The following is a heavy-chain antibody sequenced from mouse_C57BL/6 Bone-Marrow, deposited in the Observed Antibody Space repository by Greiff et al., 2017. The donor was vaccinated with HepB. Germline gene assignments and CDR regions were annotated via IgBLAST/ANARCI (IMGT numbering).Heavy chain of an antibody. CDR2: IDPEDGET. CDR1: GFNIKDYY. J-gene: IGHJ4*01. CDR3: ARGGLLPPLPMDY. D-gene: IGHD2-3*01. V-gene: IGHV14-2*01. Sequence: VHVRQSGAELVKPGASVKLSCTASGFNIKDYYMHWVKQRTEQGLEWIGRIDPEDGETKYAPKFQGKATITADTSSNTAYLQLSSLTSEDTAVYYCARGGLLPPLPMDYWGQGTSVTVSS.